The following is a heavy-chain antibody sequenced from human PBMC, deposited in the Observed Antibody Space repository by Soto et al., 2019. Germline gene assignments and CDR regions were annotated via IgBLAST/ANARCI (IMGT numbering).Heavy chain of an antibody. J-gene: IGHJ6*02. D-gene: IGHD3-3*01. Sequence: PGGSLRLSCAGSGFTFSDYYMSWIRQAPGKGLEWLSYISSGSTYANYADSVKGRFTISRDNARNSLYLQMNSLRAEDTAVYYCAREGRDFWGGFLYQHAFDVWGQGTTVTVSS. CDR2: ISSGSTYA. V-gene: IGHV3-11*06. CDR3: AREGRDFWGGFLYQHAFDV. CDR1: GFTFSDYY.